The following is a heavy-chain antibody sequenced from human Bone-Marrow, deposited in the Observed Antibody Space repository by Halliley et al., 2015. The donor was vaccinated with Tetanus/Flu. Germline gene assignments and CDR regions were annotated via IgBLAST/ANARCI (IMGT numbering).Heavy chain of an antibody. Sequence: CYRGSTNHNPSLKSRITMSADTSKNQFSLKLSSVTAADTAVYYCARVKDFWGGYVRFSGMGVWGQGATVPVSS. D-gene: IGHD3-3*01. CDR2: CYRGST. J-gene: IGHJ6*01. CDR3: ARVKDFWGGYVRFSGMGV. V-gene: IGHV4-59*01.